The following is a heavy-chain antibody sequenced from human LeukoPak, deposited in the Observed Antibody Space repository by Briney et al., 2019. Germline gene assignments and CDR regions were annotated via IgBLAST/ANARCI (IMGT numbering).Heavy chain of an antibody. CDR1: GYTFTSYA. D-gene: IGHD6-19*01. Sequence: ASVKVSCKASGYTFTSYAMHWVRQAPGQRLEWMGWINAGNGNTKYSQKFQGRVTITRDTSASTAYMELSSLRSEDTAVYYCARGSIAVAGVFYYGMDVWGQGTTVTVSS. J-gene: IGHJ6*02. CDR2: INAGNGNT. CDR3: ARGSIAVAGVFYYGMDV. V-gene: IGHV1-3*01.